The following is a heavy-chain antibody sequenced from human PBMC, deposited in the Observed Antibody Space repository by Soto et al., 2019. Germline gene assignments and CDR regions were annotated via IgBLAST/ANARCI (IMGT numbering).Heavy chain of an antibody. V-gene: IGHV3-48*02. J-gene: IGHJ5*02. Sequence: GGSLRLSCAASGFTFSSYSMNWVRQAPGKGLEWVSYISSSSSTIYYADSVKGRFTISRDDAKNSLYLQMNSLRDEDTAVYYCARDSPYSSSWYDLNWFDPWGQGPLVTVSS. CDR2: ISSSSSTI. CDR3: ARDSPYSSSWYDLNWFDP. D-gene: IGHD6-13*01. CDR1: GFTFSSYS.